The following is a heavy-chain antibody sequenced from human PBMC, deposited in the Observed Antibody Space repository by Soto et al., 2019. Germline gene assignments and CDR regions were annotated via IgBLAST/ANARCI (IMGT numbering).Heavy chain of an antibody. J-gene: IGHJ4*02. CDR1: GGSIISTSYY. V-gene: IGHV4-39*01. D-gene: IGHD2-2*01. CDR2: IYYSGST. Sequence: QVQLQESGPGLVKPSVTLSLTCSVSGGSIISTSYYWGWIRQPPGKGLEWIGSIYYSGSTYYNPSNKSRIVRSVDTSKNQFSLKLSSVSAADTAVYYVARRTSFWHFDYWGQGTLVTVSS. CDR3: ARRTSFWHFDY.